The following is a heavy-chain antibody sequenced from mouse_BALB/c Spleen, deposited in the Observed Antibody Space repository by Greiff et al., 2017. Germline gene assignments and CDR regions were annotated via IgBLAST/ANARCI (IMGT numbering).Heavy chain of an antibody. V-gene: IGHV1-15*01. J-gene: IGHJ4*01. CDR3: TRDGNYAMDY. D-gene: IGHD2-1*01. CDR2: IDPETGGT. Sequence: QVQLQQSGAELVRPGASVTLSCKASGYTFTDYEMHWVKQTPVHGLEWIGAIDPETGGTAYNQKFKGKATLTADKSSSTAYMELRSLTSEDSAVYYCTRDGNYAMDYWGQGTSVTVSA. CDR1: GYTFTDYE.